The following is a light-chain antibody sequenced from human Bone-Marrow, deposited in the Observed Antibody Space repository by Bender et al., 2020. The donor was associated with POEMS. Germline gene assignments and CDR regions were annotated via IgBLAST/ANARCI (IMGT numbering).Light chain of an antibody. J-gene: IGLJ3*02. Sequence: SYELTQPSSVSVSPGQTARITCSGDVLAKKYARWFQQKPGQAPVVVIYKDTERPSGIPERFSGSSSGTTVTLTISGAQVEDEADYYCYSAADKNLKVFGGGTKLTVL. CDR2: KDT. CDR3: YSAADKNLKV. CDR1: VLAKKY. V-gene: IGLV3-27*01.